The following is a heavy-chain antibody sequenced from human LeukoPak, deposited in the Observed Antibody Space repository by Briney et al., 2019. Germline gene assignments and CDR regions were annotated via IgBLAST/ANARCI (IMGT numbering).Heavy chain of an antibody. D-gene: IGHD1-26*01. CDR2: IHYSGST. CDR1: GGSISSYY. J-gene: IGHJ3*02. CDR3: AKGMGQWELPPDHDAFDI. Sequence: SETLSLTCTVSGGSISSYYWSWIRQPPGKGLEWIGYIHYSGSTNYNPSLKSRVTISEDTSKNQFSLKLSSVTAADTAVYYCAKGMGQWELPPDHDAFDIWGQGTMVTVSS. V-gene: IGHV4-59*01.